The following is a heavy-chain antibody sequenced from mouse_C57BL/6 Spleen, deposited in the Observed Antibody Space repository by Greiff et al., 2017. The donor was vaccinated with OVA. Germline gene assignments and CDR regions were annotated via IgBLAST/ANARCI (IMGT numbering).Heavy chain of an antibody. CDR3: TRGSSYRGYFDV. CDR1: SYTFTDYE. Sequence: VHLVESGAELVRPGASVTLSCKASSYTFTDYEMHWVKQTPVHGLEWIGAIDPETGGTAYNQKFKGKAILTADKSSSTAYMELRSLTSEDSAVYYCTRGSSYRGYFDVWGTGTTVTVSS. D-gene: IGHD1-1*01. V-gene: IGHV1-15*01. J-gene: IGHJ1*03. CDR2: IDPETGGT.